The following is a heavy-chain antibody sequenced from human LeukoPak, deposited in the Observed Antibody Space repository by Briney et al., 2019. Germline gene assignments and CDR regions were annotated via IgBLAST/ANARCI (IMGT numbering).Heavy chain of an antibody. V-gene: IGHV3-66*01. CDR1: GFTVSSNY. J-gene: IGHJ4*02. Sequence: GGSLRLSCAASGFTVSSNYMSWVRQAPGKGLEWVSVIYSGGSTYYADSVKGRFTISRDNSKNTLYLQMNSLRAEDTAVYYCAEGHGDYAPYYFDYWGQGTLVTVSS. CDR3: AEGHGDYAPYYFDY. D-gene: IGHD4-17*01. CDR2: IYSGGST.